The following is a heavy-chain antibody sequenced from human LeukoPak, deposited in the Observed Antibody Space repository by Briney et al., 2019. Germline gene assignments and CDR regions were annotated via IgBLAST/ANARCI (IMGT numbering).Heavy chain of an antibody. V-gene: IGHV1-18*01. CDR3: ARVPYYYDSSGPIGNRIDY. CDR1: GYTFTSYG. J-gene: IGHJ4*02. Sequence: GASVKVSCKASGYTFTSYGISWVRQAPGQGLEWMGWISAYNGNTNYAQKLQGRVTMTTDTSTSTAYMELRSLRSDDTAAYYCARVPYYYDSSGPIGNRIDYWGQGTLVTVSS. D-gene: IGHD3-22*01. CDR2: ISAYNGNT.